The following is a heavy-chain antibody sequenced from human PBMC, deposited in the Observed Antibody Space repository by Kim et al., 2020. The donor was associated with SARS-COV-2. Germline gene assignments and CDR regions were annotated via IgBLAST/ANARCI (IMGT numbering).Heavy chain of an antibody. Sequence: KGRFTISRDNAKNSLYLQMNSLRAEDTAVYYCARVQGYYDSSGYPPWFDPWGQGTLVTVSS. V-gene: IGHV3-11*06. J-gene: IGHJ5*02. D-gene: IGHD3-22*01. CDR3: ARVQGYYDSSGYPPWFDP.